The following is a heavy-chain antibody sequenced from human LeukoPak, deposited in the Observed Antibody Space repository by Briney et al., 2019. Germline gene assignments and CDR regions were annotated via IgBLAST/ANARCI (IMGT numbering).Heavy chain of an antibody. CDR2: IYSGGNT. Sequence: PGGSLRLSCAASGFTFSSYWMSWVRQAPGKGLEWVSVIYSGGNTYYADSVKGRFTISRDNSENTVHLQMNSLRAEDTALYYCARDDDNRIGFDPWGQGTLVTVSS. V-gene: IGHV3-66*01. CDR3: ARDDDNRIGFDP. D-gene: IGHD1-14*01. J-gene: IGHJ5*02. CDR1: GFTFSSYW.